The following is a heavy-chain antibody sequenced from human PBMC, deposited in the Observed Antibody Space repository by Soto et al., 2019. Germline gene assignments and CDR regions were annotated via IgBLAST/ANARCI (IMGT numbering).Heavy chain of an antibody. V-gene: IGHV1-69*12. CDR2: IIPIDATV. Sequence: QVQLVQSGAEVKKPGSSVKVSCKASGGTFSNYALISWVRQAPGQGLEWMGGIIPIDATVNYAQKFQGRITITADDSTTPAYMALGSLRSGDTAVYSCARDLLGFGCTYGDVWGQGTTVTVSS. CDR1: GGTFSNYA. CDR3: ARDLLGFGCTYGDV. J-gene: IGHJ6*01. D-gene: IGHD3-10*01.